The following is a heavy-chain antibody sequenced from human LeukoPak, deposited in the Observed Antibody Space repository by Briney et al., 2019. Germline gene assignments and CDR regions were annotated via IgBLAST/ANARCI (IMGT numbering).Heavy chain of an antibody. CDR1: GGSFSGYY. Sequence: SETLSLTCAVYGGSFSGYYWSWIRQPPGKGLEWIGEINHSGSTIYNPSLKSRVTISVDTSKNQFSLKLSSVTAADTAVYYCARGRALEWLRLPGYFDYWGQGTLVTVSS. V-gene: IGHV4-34*01. CDR2: INHSGST. CDR3: ARGRALEWLRLPGYFDY. D-gene: IGHD5-12*01. J-gene: IGHJ4*02.